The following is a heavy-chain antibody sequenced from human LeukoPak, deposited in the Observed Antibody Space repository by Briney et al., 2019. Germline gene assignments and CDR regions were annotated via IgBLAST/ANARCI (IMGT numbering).Heavy chain of an antibody. CDR1: GFTFSDHH. D-gene: IGHD1-26*01. Sequence: PGGSLRLSCAAPGFTFSDHHMDWVRQAPGKGLEWIGRSRNKANSYTTYYAASVKGRFTISRDDSKNSLYLQMNSLTTEDTAVYYCARADSYYPLDYWGQGTLVTVSS. CDR2: SRNKANSYTT. V-gene: IGHV3-72*01. J-gene: IGHJ4*02. CDR3: ARADSYYPLDY.